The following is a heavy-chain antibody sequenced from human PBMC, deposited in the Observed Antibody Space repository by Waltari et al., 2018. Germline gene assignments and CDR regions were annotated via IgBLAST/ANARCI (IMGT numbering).Heavy chain of an antibody. J-gene: IGHJ4*02. D-gene: IGHD3-9*01. CDR1: GFTFSSYW. V-gene: IGHV3-74*01. CDR2: INRDGSTI. CDR3: ASAYYDILD. Sequence: EVQLEESGGGLVQPGGSLRLSCAASGFTFSSYWMHWVRQAPGKGLVGGSRINRDGSTISDAESVKGRFTISRDNAKNTLYLQMNSLSAEDTAVYYCASAYYDILDWGQGTLVTVSS.